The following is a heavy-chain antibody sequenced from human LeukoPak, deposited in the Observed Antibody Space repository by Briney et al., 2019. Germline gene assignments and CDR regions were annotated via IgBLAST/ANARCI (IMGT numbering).Heavy chain of an antibody. Sequence: KPSETLSLTCTVSGGSISSYYWSWIRQPPGKGLEWIGYIYYSGSTNYNPSLKSRVTISVDTSKNQFSLKLSSVTAADTAVYYCARVTYEVSYFDYWGQGTLVTVSS. J-gene: IGHJ4*02. CDR3: ARVTYEVSYFDY. D-gene: IGHD5-12*01. CDR2: IYYSGST. V-gene: IGHV4-59*01. CDR1: GGSISSYY.